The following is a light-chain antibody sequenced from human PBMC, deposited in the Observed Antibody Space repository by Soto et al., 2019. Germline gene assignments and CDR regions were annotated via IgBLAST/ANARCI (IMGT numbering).Light chain of an antibody. CDR1: SSDIGGCKY. CDR3: TSYSRYSVLV. V-gene: IGLV2-14*01. J-gene: IGLJ2*01. CDR2: EVS. Sequence: ALTQPASVSGSPGQAITISCTGTSSDIGGCKYVSWYQQHPGKAPKLIIFEVSNRPSGVSDRFSGSNSGNTASLTISGLQAEEEADYYCTSYSRYSVLVFGGGTKVTVL.